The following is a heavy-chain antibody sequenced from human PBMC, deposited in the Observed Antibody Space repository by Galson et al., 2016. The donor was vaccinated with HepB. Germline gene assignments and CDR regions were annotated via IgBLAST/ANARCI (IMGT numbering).Heavy chain of an antibody. J-gene: IGHJ4*02. CDR3: ARDVQYRFDS. D-gene: IGHD2/OR15-2a*01. Sequence: SVKVSCKASGYTITTSGISWVRQAPGQGLEWMGWISTYSGNTKYAQKFQGGLTLTTDSSPTTAYMELRSLRFDDTALYYCARDVQYRFDSWGQGTLVTVSS. CDR2: ISTYSGNT. V-gene: IGHV1-18*01. CDR1: GYTITTSG.